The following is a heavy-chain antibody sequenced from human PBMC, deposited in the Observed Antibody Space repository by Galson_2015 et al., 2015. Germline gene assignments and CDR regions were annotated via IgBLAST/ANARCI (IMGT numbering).Heavy chain of an antibody. V-gene: IGHV4-39*01. CDR2: IYYTGST. CDR1: GGSISSSNW. CDR3: ATTVLGYCSGTSCYFRY. Sequence: ETLSLTCAVSGGSISSSNWWGWVRQPPGKGLEWIESIYYTGSTYYNPSLKSRVTISVDTSKNQFSLKLNSVTAADTAVYYRATTVLGYCSGTSCYFRYWGQGTLVTVSS. J-gene: IGHJ4*02. D-gene: IGHD2-2*01.